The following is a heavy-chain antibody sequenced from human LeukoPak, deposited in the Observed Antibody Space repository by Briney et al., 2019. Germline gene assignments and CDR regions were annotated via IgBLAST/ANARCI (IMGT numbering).Heavy chain of an antibody. CDR2: ISSSSSTI. CDR3: ARASIAARWVTFDY. J-gene: IGHJ4*02. CDR1: GFTFSRYS. Sequence: SGGSLRLSCAASGFTFSRYSMNWVRQAPGKGLEWVSYISSSSSTIYYADSVKGRFTISRDNAKNSLYLQMNSLRAEDTAVYYCARASIAARWVTFDYWGQGTLVTVSS. V-gene: IGHV3-48*01. D-gene: IGHD6-6*01.